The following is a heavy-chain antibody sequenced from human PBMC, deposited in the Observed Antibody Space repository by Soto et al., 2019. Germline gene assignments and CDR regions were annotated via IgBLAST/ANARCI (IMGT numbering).Heavy chain of an antibody. V-gene: IGHV6-1*01. CDR3: ERPTGYSYGYEDYFDY. CDR1: VYIVSINSAC. CDR2: TYYRSKWYN. Sequence: SSTXSLTGSISVYIVSINSACLKWMRQSPSIVLEWLGRTYYRSKWYNDYAVSVKSRITINPETSKNQFSLQLNSVTPEDTAVYYCERPTGYSYGYEDYFDYWGQGTLVTVYS. D-gene: IGHD5-18*01. J-gene: IGHJ4*02.